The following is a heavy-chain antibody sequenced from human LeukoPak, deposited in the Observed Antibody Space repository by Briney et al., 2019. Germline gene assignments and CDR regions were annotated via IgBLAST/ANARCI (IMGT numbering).Heavy chain of an antibody. V-gene: IGHV1-69*13. CDR3: AKVHCISTNCNHIWTYFDY. CDR1: GGTFSSYA. D-gene: IGHD2-2*01. J-gene: IGHJ4*02. CDR2: IIPIFGTA. Sequence: ASVKVSCKASGGTFSSYAISWMRQAPGQGLEWMGGIIPIFGTANYAQKFQGRVTITADESTSTAYMELSSLRSDDTAVYYCAKVHCISTNCNHIWTYFDYWGQGTLVTVSS.